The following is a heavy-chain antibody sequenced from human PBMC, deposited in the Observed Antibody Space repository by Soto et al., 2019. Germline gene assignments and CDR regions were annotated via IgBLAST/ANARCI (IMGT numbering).Heavy chain of an antibody. CDR1: GYSFTVYH. Sequence: ASLKVSCKASGYSFTVYHMHWVRQAPGQGLEWMGWINNDSGGTKYAQKFEGRVTMSRDTSINTAYMELNNLISDDTAVYYCARGERGSYYYGMDVWGQGTTVTVSS. CDR3: ARGERGSYYYGMDV. V-gene: IGHV1-2*02. CDR2: INNDSGGT. J-gene: IGHJ6*02. D-gene: IGHD1-26*01.